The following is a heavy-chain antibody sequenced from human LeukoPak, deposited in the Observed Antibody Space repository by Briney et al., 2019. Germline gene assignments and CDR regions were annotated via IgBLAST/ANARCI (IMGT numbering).Heavy chain of an antibody. CDR2: VYHSGNT. Sequence: SETLSLTCTVSGGSVSPYYWSWIRQFPGKGLEWIGYVYHSGNTDYNPSLKSRLTMSIDTSKNQFSLKLNSVTAADTAVYFCARGHALVTASFDLWGQGTLVTVSS. V-gene: IGHV4-59*02. D-gene: IGHD2-21*02. CDR3: ARGHALVTASFDL. J-gene: IGHJ4*02. CDR1: GGSVSPYY.